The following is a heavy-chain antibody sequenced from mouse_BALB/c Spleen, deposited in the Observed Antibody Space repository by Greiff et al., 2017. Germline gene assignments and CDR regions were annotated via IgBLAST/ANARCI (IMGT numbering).Heavy chain of an antibody. D-gene: IGHD1-1*02. CDR3: TRLYGEY. CDR1: GYTFTSYW. CDR2: IYPSDSYT. Sequence: QVQLQQPGAELVRPGASVKLSCKASGYTFTSYWINWVKQRPGQGLEWIGNIYPSDSYTNYNQKFKDKATLTVDKSSSTAYMQLSSPTSGDSAVYYCTRLYGEYGGEGTGVTVSS. J-gene: IGHJ4*01. V-gene: IGHV1-69*02.